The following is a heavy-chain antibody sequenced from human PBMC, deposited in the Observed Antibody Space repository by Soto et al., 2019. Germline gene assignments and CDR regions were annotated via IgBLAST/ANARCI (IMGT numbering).Heavy chain of an antibody. D-gene: IGHD2-2*01. CDR1: GFTFTSSA. V-gene: IGHV1-58*01. Sequence: SVKVSCKASGFTFTSSAVQWVRQARGQRLEWIGWIVVGSGNTNYAQKFQERVTITRDMSTSTAYMELSSLRSEDTAVYYCARSRLGVCSSTSCGAYGMDVWGQGTTVTVSS. CDR2: IVVGSGNT. J-gene: IGHJ6*02. CDR3: ARSRLGVCSSTSCGAYGMDV.